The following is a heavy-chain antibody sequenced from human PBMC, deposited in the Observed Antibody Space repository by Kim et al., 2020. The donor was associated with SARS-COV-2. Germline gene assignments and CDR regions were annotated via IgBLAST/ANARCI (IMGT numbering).Heavy chain of an antibody. V-gene: IGHV3-53*01. CDR3: ARGGDAAKAGY. D-gene: IGHD3-10*01. J-gene: IGHJ4*02. Sequence: GGSLRLSCVASGFTVTSGHMTWVRQAAGRGPQWVSTIDVTGAKFYADSVKGRFTISTDSSKNTVYLEMNSLRDEDSAVYYCARGGDAAKAGYWGQGTLVT. CDR1: GFTVTSGH. CDR2: IDVTGAK.